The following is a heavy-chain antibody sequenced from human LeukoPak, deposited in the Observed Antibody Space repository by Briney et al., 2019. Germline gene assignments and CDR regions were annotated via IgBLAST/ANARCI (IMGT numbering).Heavy chain of an antibody. Sequence: SETLSLTCTVSGYSISSGYYWGWIRQPPGKGLEWIGSIYHSGSTYYNPSLKSRVTISVDTSKNQFSLKLSSVTAADTAVYYCARAGPGYSYGYTPFSFDSWGQGTLVTVSS. CDR2: IYHSGST. CDR3: ARAGPGYSYGYTPFSFDS. V-gene: IGHV4-38-2*02. J-gene: IGHJ4*02. CDR1: GYSISSGYY. D-gene: IGHD5-18*01.